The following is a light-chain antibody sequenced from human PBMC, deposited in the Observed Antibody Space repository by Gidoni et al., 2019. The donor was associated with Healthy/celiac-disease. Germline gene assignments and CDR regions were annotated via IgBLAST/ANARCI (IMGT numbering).Light chain of an antibody. CDR1: QSVSSNY. V-gene: IGKV3-20*01. CDR2: GAS. Sequence: EIVLTQFPGTLSLSPGERATLSCRASQSVSSNYLAWYQQKPGQAPRLLIYGASSRATDIPDRFSGSGSGTDFTLTISRLEPEDSAVYYCQQYGSSPWTFGQGTKVEIK. J-gene: IGKJ1*01. CDR3: QQYGSSPWT.